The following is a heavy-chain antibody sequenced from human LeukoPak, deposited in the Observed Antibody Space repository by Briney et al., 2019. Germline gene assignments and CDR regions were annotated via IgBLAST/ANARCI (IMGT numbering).Heavy chain of an antibody. CDR2: LSDSGGKT. V-gene: IGHV3-23*01. CDR3: AKVGLRLGGDY. D-gene: IGHD4-17*01. Sequence: GGSLRLSCAASGFTVSNNYMTWVRQAPGKGLEWVSTLSDSGGKTYYADSVKGRFTISRDNSKNTLYLQMNSLRAEDTAVYYCAKVGLRLGGDYWGQGTLVTVSS. CDR1: GFTVSNNY. J-gene: IGHJ4*02.